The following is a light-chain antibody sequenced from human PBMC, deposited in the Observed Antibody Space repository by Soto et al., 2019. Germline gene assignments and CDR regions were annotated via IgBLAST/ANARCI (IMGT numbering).Light chain of an antibody. V-gene: IGLV2-14*03. Sequence: QPALTHLASVSGSPGQSITISCPVTSSDVGAYNFVSWHQQHPGKAPKLMIYNVYDRPSGISYRFSGSKSGNTASLTISGLQGEDEADYYCSAYTVSRTYVFGTGTKVTVL. CDR2: NVY. CDR3: SAYTVSRTYV. J-gene: IGLJ1*01. CDR1: SSDVGAYNF.